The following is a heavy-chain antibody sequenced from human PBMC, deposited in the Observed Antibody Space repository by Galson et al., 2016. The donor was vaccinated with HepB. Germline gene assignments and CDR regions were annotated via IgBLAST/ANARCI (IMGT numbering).Heavy chain of an antibody. Sequence: CAISGDSVSRNGAAWNWIRQSPSRGLEWLGRTYYRSKWYNKYAVSVQGRITINPDTSKNQFSLQLNSVTPEDTAVYYCARDRGTWDGSGELIDIWGQGTMVTVSS. D-gene: IGHD3-10*01. V-gene: IGHV6-1*01. CDR2: TYYRSKWYN. CDR1: GDSVSRNGAA. CDR3: ARDRGTWDGSGELIDI. J-gene: IGHJ3*02.